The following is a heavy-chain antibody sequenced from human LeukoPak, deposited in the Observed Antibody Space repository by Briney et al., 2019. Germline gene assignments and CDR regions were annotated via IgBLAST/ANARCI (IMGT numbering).Heavy chain of an antibody. D-gene: IGHD6-19*01. CDR1: GFTFGDYL. J-gene: IGHJ4*02. V-gene: IGHV3-49*03. Sequence: GGSLRFSCTASGFTFGDYLTSWFRQAPGKGLEWIGFISGGTTEYAASVKGRFTISRDDSTSIAYLQMNCLTTEDTAVYYCSRGSGWLSVYWGQGTLVTVSS. CDR3: SRGSGWLSVY. CDR2: ISGGTT.